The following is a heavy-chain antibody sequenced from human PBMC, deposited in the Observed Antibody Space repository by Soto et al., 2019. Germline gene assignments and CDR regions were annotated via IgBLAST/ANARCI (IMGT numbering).Heavy chain of an antibody. CDR3: ASNLGITIFGVAPS. J-gene: IGHJ4*02. D-gene: IGHD3-3*01. CDR2: INHSGST. CDR1: GGSFSGYY. V-gene: IGHV4-34*01. Sequence: PSETLSLTCAVYGGSFSGYYWSWIRQPPGKGLEWIGEINHSGSTNYNPSLKSRVTISVDTSKNQFSLKLSSVTAADTAVYYCASNLGITIFGVAPSWGQGTLVTAPQ.